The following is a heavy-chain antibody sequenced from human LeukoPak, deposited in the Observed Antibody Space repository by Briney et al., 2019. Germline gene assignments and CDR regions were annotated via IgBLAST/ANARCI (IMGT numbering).Heavy chain of an antibody. Sequence: GGSLRLSCAASGFTFSSYSMNWVRQAPGKGLEWVSSISSSSSYIYYADSVKGRFTISRDNAKNSLYLQMNSLRAEDTAVYYCAREAYCSGGSCYPSGMDVWGKGTTVTVSS. V-gene: IGHV3-21*01. D-gene: IGHD2-15*01. CDR3: AREAYCSGGSCYPSGMDV. CDR2: ISSSSSYI. J-gene: IGHJ6*03. CDR1: GFTFSSYS.